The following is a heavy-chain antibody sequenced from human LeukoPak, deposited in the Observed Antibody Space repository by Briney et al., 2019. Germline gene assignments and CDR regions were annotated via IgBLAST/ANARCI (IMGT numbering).Heavy chain of an antibody. V-gene: IGHV4-39*01. Sequence: SETLSLTCTVSGGSISSSSYYWGWIRQPPGKGLEWIGSIYYSGSTYYNPSLKGRVTISVDTSKNQFSLKLSSVTAADKAVYYCASFYSGYDSSPFDYWGQGTLVTVSS. CDR3: ASFYSGYDSSPFDY. CDR1: GGSISSSSYY. D-gene: IGHD5-12*01. CDR2: IYYSGST. J-gene: IGHJ4*02.